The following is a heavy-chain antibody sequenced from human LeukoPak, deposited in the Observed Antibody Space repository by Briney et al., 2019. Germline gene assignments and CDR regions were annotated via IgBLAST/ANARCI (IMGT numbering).Heavy chain of an antibody. V-gene: IGHV3-30*18. J-gene: IGHJ4*02. D-gene: IGHD3-3*01. CDR1: GFTFSSYG. Sequence: GGSLRLSCAASGFTFSSYGMHWVRQAPGKGLEWVAVISYEGSNKYYADSVKGRFTISRDNSKNTLYLQMSSLRAEDTGVYYCAKVVLRFLEWQNLLAYWGQGTLVTVS. CDR3: AKVVLRFLEWQNLLAY. CDR2: ISYEGSNK.